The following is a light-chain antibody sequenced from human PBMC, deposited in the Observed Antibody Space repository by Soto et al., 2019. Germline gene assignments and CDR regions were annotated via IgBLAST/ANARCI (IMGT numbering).Light chain of an antibody. CDR3: QHYDSLPIT. V-gene: IGKV3-20*01. CDR2: GAS. J-gene: IGKJ5*01. Sequence: EIVLTQSPGTLSLSPGERATLSCRASQSVSSSYLGWYQQKPGQAPRLLMYGASSRATGIPDRFSGSGSGTDFTLTISRLEPEDFAVFYCQHYDSLPITFGQGTRLEI. CDR1: QSVSSSY.